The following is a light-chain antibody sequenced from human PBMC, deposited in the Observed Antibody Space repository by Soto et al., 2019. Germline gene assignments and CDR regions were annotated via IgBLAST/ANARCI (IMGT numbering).Light chain of an antibody. CDR3: SSYTSSSTLV. V-gene: IGLV2-14*01. J-gene: IGLJ1*01. CDR2: DVS. CDR1: SSDVGGYNY. Sequence: QSVLTQPASVSGSPGQSITISCPGTSSDVGGYNYVSWYHQHPGKAPKLMIYDVSNRPSGVSNRFSGSKSGNTASLTISGLQAEDEADYYCSSYTSSSTLVFGTGTKVTVL.